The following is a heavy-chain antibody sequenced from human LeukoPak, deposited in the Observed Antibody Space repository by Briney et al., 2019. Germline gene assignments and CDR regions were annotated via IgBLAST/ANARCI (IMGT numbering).Heavy chain of an antibody. D-gene: IGHD1-26*01. CDR3: ARVQRQWELLIAYFDY. CDR2: ISYDGSNK. J-gene: IGHJ4*02. Sequence: GGSLRLSCAASGFTFSSYAMHWVRQAPGKGLKWVAVISYDGSNKYYADSVKGRFTISRDNSKNTLYLQMNSLRAEDAAVYYCARVQRQWELLIAYFDYWGQGTLVTVSS. V-gene: IGHV3-30*04. CDR1: GFTFSSYA.